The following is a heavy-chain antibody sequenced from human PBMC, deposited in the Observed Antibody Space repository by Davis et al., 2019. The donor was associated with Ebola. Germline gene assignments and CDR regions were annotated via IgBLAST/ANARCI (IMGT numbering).Heavy chain of an antibody. J-gene: IGHJ6*02. CDR2: INPNSGGT. CDR1: GYTFTGYY. V-gene: IGHV1-2*02. CDR3: ARDRGATPLSRGALKVAPRYYGMDV. D-gene: IGHD3-10*01. Sequence: ASVKVSCKASGYTFTGYYMHWVRQAPGQGLEWMGWINPNSGGTNYAQKLQGRVTMTTDTSTSTAYMELRSLRSDDTAVYYCARDRGATPLSRGALKVAPRYYGMDVWGQGTTVTVSS.